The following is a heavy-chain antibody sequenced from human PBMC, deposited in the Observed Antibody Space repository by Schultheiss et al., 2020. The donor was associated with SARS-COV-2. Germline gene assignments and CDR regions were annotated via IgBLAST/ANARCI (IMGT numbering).Heavy chain of an antibody. D-gene: IGHD5-18*01. V-gene: IGHV4-34*01. J-gene: IGHJ4*02. CDR1: GGSFSGYY. Sequence: SETLSLTCAVYGGSFSGYYWSWIRQPPGKGLEWIGEINHSGSTNYNPSLKSRVTISVDTSKNQFSLKLSSVTAADTAVYYCAREGSAMVQSRFDYWGQGTLVTVSS. CDR3: AREGSAMVQSRFDY. CDR2: INHSGST.